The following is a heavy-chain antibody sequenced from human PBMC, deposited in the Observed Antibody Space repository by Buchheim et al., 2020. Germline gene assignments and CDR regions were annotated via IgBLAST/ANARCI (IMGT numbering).Heavy chain of an antibody. CDR3: ARDPDYGDVWYYFDY. V-gene: IGHV1-69*01. D-gene: IGHD4-17*01. CDR2: IIPAFASA. Sequence: QEQLEQSGSEVKKPGSSVKVSCRASGIRITNFAITWVRQAPGQGLEWVGGIIPAFASADYAQKFQGRVTITADESTSTAYMELSSLRSEDTAVYYCARDPDYGDVWYYFDYWGQGTL. J-gene: IGHJ4*02. CDR1: GIRITNFA.